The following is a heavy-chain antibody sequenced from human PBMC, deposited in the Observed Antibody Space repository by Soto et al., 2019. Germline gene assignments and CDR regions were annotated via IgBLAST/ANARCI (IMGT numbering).Heavy chain of an antibody. CDR3: ARDVI. Sequence: ESGGGLVQPGGSLRLSCAASGFTFSNFWMSWVRQAPGKGLEWVAAIKEDGSEKNYVDSVRGRFAISRDNAKNSLYLQMNSLRADDTAVYYFARDVIWGQGSLVSVSS. CDR1: GFTFSNFW. J-gene: IGHJ4*02. V-gene: IGHV3-7*05. CDR2: IKEDGSEK.